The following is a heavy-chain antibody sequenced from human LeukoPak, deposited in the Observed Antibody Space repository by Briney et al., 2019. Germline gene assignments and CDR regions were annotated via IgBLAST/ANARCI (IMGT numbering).Heavy chain of an antibody. J-gene: IGHJ4*02. Sequence: PGGSLRLSCAASGFTFSSNWMGWVRQAPGKGLEWVAIIKQDGSEKFYVDPVKGRFTISRDNAKISLYLQMNSLRAEDTAVYYCARDPRAVYSWGQGTLVTVSS. V-gene: IGHV3-7*04. CDR3: ARDPRAVYS. CDR1: GFTFSSNW. CDR2: IKQDGSEK. D-gene: IGHD1-26*01.